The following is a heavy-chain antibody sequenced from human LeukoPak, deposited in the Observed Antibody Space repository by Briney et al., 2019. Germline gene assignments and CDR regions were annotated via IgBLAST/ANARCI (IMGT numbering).Heavy chain of an antibody. V-gene: IGHV4-34*01. Sequence: SETLSLTCAVYGGSFSGYYWSWIRQPPGKGLEWIGEINHSGSTNYNPSLKSRVTISVDTSKSQFSLKLSSVTAADTAVYYCARGTRGSFAASQVFKHYYYYGMDVWGQGTTVTVSS. CDR3: ARGTRGSFAASQVFKHYYYYGMDV. CDR1: GGSFSGYY. J-gene: IGHJ6*02. CDR2: INHSGST. D-gene: IGHD1-26*01.